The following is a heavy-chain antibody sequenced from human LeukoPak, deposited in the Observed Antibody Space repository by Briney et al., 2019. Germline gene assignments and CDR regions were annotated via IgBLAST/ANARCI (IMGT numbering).Heavy chain of an antibody. Sequence: SETLSLTCTVSGGSISNYWWSWIRQPAGKGLEWIGRIYPSGTTYYNPSLTGRVTMSIDTSKNQFSLNLGSVTAADTAVYYCTRDAGGYEDYWGQGTLVTMSS. V-gene: IGHV4-4*07. CDR1: GGSISNYW. D-gene: IGHD5-12*01. CDR3: TRDAGGYEDY. CDR2: IYPSGTT. J-gene: IGHJ4*02.